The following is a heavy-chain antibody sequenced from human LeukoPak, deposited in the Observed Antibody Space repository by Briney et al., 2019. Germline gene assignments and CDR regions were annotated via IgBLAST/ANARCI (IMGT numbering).Heavy chain of an antibody. J-gene: IGHJ4*02. CDR3: VRDAYGAGKGYFDY. Sequence: ASVKVSCKASGYAFTDYGFSWVRQAPGQGPEWMGWISSYDGNTKSVDKLQGRVILTTDTSTTTAYMELRSLRSDDTAVYYCVRDAYGAGKGYFDYWGQGTLVTVSS. CDR1: GYAFTDYG. V-gene: IGHV1-18*01. CDR2: ISSYDGNT. D-gene: IGHD3-10*01.